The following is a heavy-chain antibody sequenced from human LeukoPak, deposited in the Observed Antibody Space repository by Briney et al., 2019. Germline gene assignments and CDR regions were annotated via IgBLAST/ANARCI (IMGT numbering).Heavy chain of an antibody. J-gene: IGHJ4*02. Sequence: GGSLRLSCAASGFTFSSYAMSWVRQAPGKGLEWVSAISGSGGSTYYADSVKGRFTISRDSSKSTMYLQMTSLTAEDTAVYYCAKGSGTSRPYYLDYWGRGTLVTVSS. CDR1: GFTFSSYA. V-gene: IGHV3-23*01. CDR3: AKGSGTSRPYYLDY. CDR2: ISGSGGST. D-gene: IGHD6-25*01.